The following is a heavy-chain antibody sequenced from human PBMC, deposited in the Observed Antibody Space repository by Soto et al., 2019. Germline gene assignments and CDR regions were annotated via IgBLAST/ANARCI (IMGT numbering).Heavy chain of an antibody. V-gene: IGHV3-23*01. CDR1: GFTFNKYA. Sequence: GGSLRPSCVACGFTFNKYAMTWVREAPGESLDWVSGITASGARTFYADSVKGRFTISRDRLKNSRFLELNDLRDDDTGLYYCENDCLGGGSWPPIWDYYGMGVWGQGTTVTVSS. CDR2: ITASGART. J-gene: IGHJ6*02. CDR3: ENDCLGGGSWPPIWDYYGMGV. D-gene: IGHD2-15*01.